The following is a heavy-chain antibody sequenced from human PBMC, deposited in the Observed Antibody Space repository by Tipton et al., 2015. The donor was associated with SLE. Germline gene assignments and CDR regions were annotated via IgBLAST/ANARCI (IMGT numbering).Heavy chain of an antibody. V-gene: IGHV1-18*01. J-gene: IGHJ3*02. CDR2: ISAYNGNT. CDR3: ARDEGAEGIVVVPAATHAFDI. CDR1: GYTFTSYG. D-gene: IGHD2-2*01. Sequence: QVQLVQSGAEVKKPGASVKVSCKASGYTFTSYGISWVRQAPGQGLEWMGWISAYNGNTNYAQKLQGRVTMTTDTSTSTAYMELRSLRSDDTAVYYCARDEGAEGIVVVPAATHAFDIWGQGTMVTVSS.